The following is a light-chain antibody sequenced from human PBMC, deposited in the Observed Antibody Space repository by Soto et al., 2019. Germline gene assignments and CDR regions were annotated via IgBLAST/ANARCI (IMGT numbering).Light chain of an antibody. V-gene: IGKV3-20*01. J-gene: IGKJ5*01. CDR3: QQYGSSPSIT. Sequence: EIVWTQSTATLSLSPGERATLSCRASQSVSSSYLAWYQQKPGQAPRLLIYGASSRATGIPDRFSGSGSGTDFTLTISRLEPEDFAVYYCQQYGSSPSITFGQGTRLEIK. CDR2: GAS. CDR1: QSVSSSY.